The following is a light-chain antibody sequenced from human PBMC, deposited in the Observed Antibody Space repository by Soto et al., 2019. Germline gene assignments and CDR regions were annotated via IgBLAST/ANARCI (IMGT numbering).Light chain of an antibody. CDR2: GAS. CDR3: HQYNSWPPGT. V-gene: IGKV3-15*01. Sequence: ETVMTQSPVTLSVSPGEGATLSCRASQTINNNLAWYQQKPGQAPRLLIYGASRRATGVPARFSGSGSGTEFTLTISSLQSEDFALYYCHQYNSWPPGTFGQGTKVDIK. J-gene: IGKJ2*01. CDR1: QTINNN.